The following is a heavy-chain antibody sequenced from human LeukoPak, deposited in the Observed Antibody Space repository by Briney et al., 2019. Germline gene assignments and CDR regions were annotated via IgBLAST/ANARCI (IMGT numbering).Heavy chain of an antibody. CDR2: ISDDESII. D-gene: IGHD3-10*01. J-gene: IGHJ4*02. Sequence: TGGSLRLSCAASGSTFSHYGIHWIRQAPGKGLEWVAVISDDESIIYYADSVEGRFTVSRDNSKNMASLQMNSLRAEDTAIYYCARWGVAATVRVGDYWGQGTLVTVSS. CDR1: GSTFSHYG. V-gene: IGHV3-33*05. CDR3: ARWGVAATVRVGDY.